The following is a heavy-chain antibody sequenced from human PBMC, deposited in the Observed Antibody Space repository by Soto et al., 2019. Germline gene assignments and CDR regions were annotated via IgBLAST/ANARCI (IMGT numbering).Heavy chain of an antibody. V-gene: IGHV3-9*01. CDR1: GFTYDDYD. CDR2: ISWNSGMT. J-gene: IGHJ4*02. D-gene: IGHD1-26*01. CDR3: AKGRGGSYGGDSFDY. Sequence: EVQLVESGGGLVQPGRSLRLSCAASGFTYDDYDMHWVRQAPGKGLAWVSAISWNSGMTAYADSVKGRFTISRDNAKNSLYLQMNSLRAADTALYHCAKGRGGSYGGDSFDYWGQGTLVTVSS.